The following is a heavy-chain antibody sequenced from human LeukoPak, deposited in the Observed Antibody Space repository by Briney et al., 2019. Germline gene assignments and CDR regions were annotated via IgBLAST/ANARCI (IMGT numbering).Heavy chain of an antibody. CDR3: VPLRGGPGMDG. D-gene: IGHD3-10*01. CDR2: INWNSASI. Sequence: GGSLRLSCVASGFSFDDYGMYWVRQAPGKGLEWVSGINWNSASIAYADSVKGRFTISRDNAKNSLYLQMNSLRVEDTALYYCVPLRGGPGMDGWGQGTTVTVSS. J-gene: IGHJ6*02. V-gene: IGHV3-9*01. CDR1: GFSFDDYG.